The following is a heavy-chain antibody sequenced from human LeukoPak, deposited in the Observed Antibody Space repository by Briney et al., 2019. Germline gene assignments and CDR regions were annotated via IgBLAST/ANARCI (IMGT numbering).Heavy chain of an antibody. Sequence: SETLSLTCAVSGGSFSGYYWSWIRQPPGKGLEWIGELYHSGSTNYNPSLKSRVTMSVDTSKNQFSLKLSSVTAADTAVYYCARAGYSSGWPYFDYWGQGTLVTVSS. CDR1: GGSFSGYY. CDR2: LYHSGST. V-gene: IGHV4-34*01. D-gene: IGHD6-19*01. J-gene: IGHJ4*02. CDR3: ARAGYSSGWPYFDY.